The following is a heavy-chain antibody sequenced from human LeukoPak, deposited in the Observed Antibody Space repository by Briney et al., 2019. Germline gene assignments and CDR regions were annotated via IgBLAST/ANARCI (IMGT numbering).Heavy chain of an antibody. D-gene: IGHD2-2*01. J-gene: IGHJ4*02. V-gene: IGHV1-18*01. CDR2: ISAYNGNT. CDR1: GYTFTSYG. Sequence: GASVKVSCKASGYTFTSYGISWVRQAPGQGLEWMGWISAYNGNTNYAQKLQGRVTMTTDTSTSPAYMELRSLRSDDTAVYYCARSTPYIVVVPAAPTFDYWGQGTLVTVSS. CDR3: ARSTPYIVVVPAAPTFDY.